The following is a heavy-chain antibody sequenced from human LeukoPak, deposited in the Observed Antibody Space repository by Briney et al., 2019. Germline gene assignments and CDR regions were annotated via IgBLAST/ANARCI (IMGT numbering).Heavy chain of an antibody. V-gene: IGHV4-61*02. Sequence: SETLSLTCTVSSGSISTSNYYWGWVRQPAGKGLEWIGRIHTSGSTNYNPSLKGRVTMSGDTSKNQFSLKLSSVTAADTAVYYCARDYSGSYSRYYYYMDVWGKGTTVTISS. D-gene: IGHD1-26*01. J-gene: IGHJ6*03. CDR1: SGSISTSNYY. CDR2: IHTSGST. CDR3: ARDYSGSYSRYYYYMDV.